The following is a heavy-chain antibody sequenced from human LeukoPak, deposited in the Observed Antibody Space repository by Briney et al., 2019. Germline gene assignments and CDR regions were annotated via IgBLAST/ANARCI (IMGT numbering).Heavy chain of an antibody. CDR3: ARRRYNWNAIDY. CDR2: ISSSGNII. J-gene: IGHJ4*02. Sequence: GGSLRLSCAASGFTFSDYYMSWIRQAPGKGLEWVSYISSSGNIIYYADSVKGRFTISRDNAKNSLYLQMNSLRAEDTAVYYCARRRYNWNAIDYWGQGTLVTVSS. V-gene: IGHV3-11*01. D-gene: IGHD1-20*01. CDR1: GFTFSDYY.